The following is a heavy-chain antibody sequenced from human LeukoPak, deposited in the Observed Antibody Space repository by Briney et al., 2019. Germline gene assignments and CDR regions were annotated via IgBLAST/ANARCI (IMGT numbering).Heavy chain of an antibody. V-gene: IGHV1-58*02. J-gene: IGHJ5*02. Sequence: SVKVSCKASGFTFTSSAMQWVRQARGQRLEWIGWIVVGSGNTNYAQKFQEGVTITRDMSTSTAYMELSSLRSEDTAVYYCAAATPLPYDYVWTFDPWGQGTLVTVSS. D-gene: IGHD3-16*01. CDR2: IVVGSGNT. CDR3: AAATPLPYDYVWTFDP. CDR1: GFTFTSSA.